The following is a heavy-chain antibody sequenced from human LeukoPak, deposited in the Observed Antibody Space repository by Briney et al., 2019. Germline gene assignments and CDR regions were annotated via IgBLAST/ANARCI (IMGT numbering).Heavy chain of an antibody. CDR3: AKGLRYCSSTSCYWARDAFDI. D-gene: IGHD2-2*01. Sequence: GGSLRLSCAASGFTFSSYAMSWVRQAPGKGLEWVSAISGSGGSTYYADSVKGRFAISRDNSKNTLYLQMNSLRAEDTAVYYCAKGLRYCSSTSCYWARDAFDIWGQGTMVTVSS. CDR2: ISGSGGST. V-gene: IGHV3-23*01. J-gene: IGHJ3*02. CDR1: GFTFSSYA.